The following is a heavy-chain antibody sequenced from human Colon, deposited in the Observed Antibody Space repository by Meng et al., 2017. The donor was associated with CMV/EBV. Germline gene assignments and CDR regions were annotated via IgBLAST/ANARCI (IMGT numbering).Heavy chain of an antibody. J-gene: IGHJ4*01. CDR2: ICPCGFH. CDR3: ARAQYTYGYWIFDY. Sequence: TLAGTVPVACLSGGGSYGGWIRPPAGQRLEWIAGICPCGFHKYKPSLESRVTMSADTSKNQISLKLTSVTAADTAVYYCARAQYTYGYWIFDYWGHGSLVNVAS. CDR1: CLSGGGSY. D-gene: IGHD5-18*01. V-gene: IGHV4-4*07.